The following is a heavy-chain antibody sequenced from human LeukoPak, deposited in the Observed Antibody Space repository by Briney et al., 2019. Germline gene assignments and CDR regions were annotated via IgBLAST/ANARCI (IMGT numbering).Heavy chain of an antibody. V-gene: IGHV4-34*01. CDR2: INHSGST. J-gene: IGHJ3*02. D-gene: IGHD6-19*01. CDR1: GGSFSGYY. CDR3: ARGSSSGWFDAFDI. Sequence: SSETLSLTCAVYGGSFSGYYWSWIRQPPGKGLEWIGEINHSGSTNYNPSLKSRVTISVDTSKNQFSLKLSSVTAADTAVYYCARGSSSGWFDAFDIWGQGTMVTVPS.